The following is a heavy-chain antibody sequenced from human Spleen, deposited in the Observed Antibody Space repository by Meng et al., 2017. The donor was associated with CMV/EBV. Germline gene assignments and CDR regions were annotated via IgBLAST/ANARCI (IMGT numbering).Heavy chain of an antibody. CDR1: GFKFDGYT. CDR2: VSWDGDST. J-gene: IGHJ4*02. Sequence: GESLKISCAASGFKFDGYTMHWVRQAPRKGLEWVSTVSWDGDSTYYTASVEGRFTISRDNSKNSLYLQMNSLTTEDTAFYYCVKDMYDRSRYFAFWGQGTLVTVPQ. CDR3: VKDMYDRSRYFAF. D-gene: IGHD3-3*01. V-gene: IGHV3-43*01.